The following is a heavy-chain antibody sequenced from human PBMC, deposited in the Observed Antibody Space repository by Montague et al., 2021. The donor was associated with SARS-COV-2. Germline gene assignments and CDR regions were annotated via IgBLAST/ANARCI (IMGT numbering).Heavy chain of an antibody. J-gene: IGHJ3*02. Sequence: SETLSLTCTVSGGPISSYYWNWIRQSAGEGLEWIGRIYTSGSTNYDPSLKSRVTMSVDTSKNQFSLKLSSVTAADTAVYYCARGALFYDSSGYYSDAFDIWGQGTMVTVSS. D-gene: IGHD3-22*01. CDR2: IYTSGST. CDR1: GGPISSYY. V-gene: IGHV4-4*07. CDR3: ARGALFYDSSGYYSDAFDI.